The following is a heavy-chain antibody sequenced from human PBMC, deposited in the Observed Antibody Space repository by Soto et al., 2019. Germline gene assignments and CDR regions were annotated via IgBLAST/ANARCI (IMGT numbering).Heavy chain of an antibody. CDR1: GFTFSTYG. CDR2: IWYAGSNK. Sequence: QVQLVESGGGVVQPGRSLRLSCAASGFTFSTYGIHWVRQAPGKGLEWVAVIWYAGSNKYYADSVKGRFTISRDNSKNTLYLQMISMRAEDTDVYYCARGTVHFDYWGQGTLVTVSS. V-gene: IGHV3-33*01. CDR3: ARGTVHFDY. J-gene: IGHJ4*02. D-gene: IGHD4-17*01.